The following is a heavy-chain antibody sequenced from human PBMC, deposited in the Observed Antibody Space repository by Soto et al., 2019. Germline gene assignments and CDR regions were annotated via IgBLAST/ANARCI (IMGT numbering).Heavy chain of an antibody. J-gene: IGHJ4*02. CDR1: GFTFPNYW. V-gene: IGHV3-7*05. CDR2: IKQDGSEK. D-gene: IGHD3-10*01. Sequence: WGSLRLSCATAGFTFPNYWMSWVRQAPGKGLEWVANIKQDGSEKYYVDSVKGRFTISRDNAKNSVYLQMNSLRAEDTAVYYCARDKYYGPGNDYWGQGTLVTVSS. CDR3: ARDKYYGPGNDY.